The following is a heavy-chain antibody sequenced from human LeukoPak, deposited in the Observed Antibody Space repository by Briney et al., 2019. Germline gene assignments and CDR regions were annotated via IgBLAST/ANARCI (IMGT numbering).Heavy chain of an antibody. CDR3: ATPPPKLKHYGDYYWYFDL. CDR1: GYTLTELS. CDR2: FDPEDGET. V-gene: IGHV1-24*01. D-gene: IGHD4-17*01. Sequence: ASVKVSCKVSGYTLTELSMHWVRQAPGKGLEWVGGFDPEDGETIYAQKFQGRVTMTEDTSTDTAYMELSSLRSEGTAVYYCATPPPKLKHYGDYYWYFDLWGRGTLVTVSS. J-gene: IGHJ2*01.